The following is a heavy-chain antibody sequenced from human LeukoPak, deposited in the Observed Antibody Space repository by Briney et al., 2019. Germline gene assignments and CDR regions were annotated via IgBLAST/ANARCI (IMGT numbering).Heavy chain of an antibody. CDR2: IYYSGST. V-gene: IGHV4-30-4*08. J-gene: IGHJ3*02. CDR3: ARGVTPGAFDI. Sequence: SQTLSLTCTVSGGSISSGDFYWSWIRQPPGKGLEWIGYIYYSGSTYYNPSLKSRVTISVDTSKNQFSLKLSSVTAADTAVYYCARGVTPGAFDIWGQGTMVTVSS. CDR1: GGSISSGDFY. D-gene: IGHD2-21*02.